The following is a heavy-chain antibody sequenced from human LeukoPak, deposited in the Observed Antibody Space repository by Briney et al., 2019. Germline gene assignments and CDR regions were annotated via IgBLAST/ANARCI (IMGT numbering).Heavy chain of an antibody. CDR1: GGSISSDNW. D-gene: IGHD3-22*01. CDR3: ARDPYYDSSGYYIRPRYYFDY. J-gene: IGHJ4*02. CDR2: INHSGST. Sequence: SGTLSLTCAVSGGSISSDNWWSWVRQPPGQGLEWIGEINHSGSTNYNPSLKSRVTISVDTSKNQFSLKLSSVTAADTAVYYCARDPYYDSSGYYIRPRYYFDYWGQGTLVTVSS. V-gene: IGHV4-4*02.